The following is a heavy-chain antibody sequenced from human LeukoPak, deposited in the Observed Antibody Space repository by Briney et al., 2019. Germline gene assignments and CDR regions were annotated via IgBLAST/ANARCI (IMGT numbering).Heavy chain of an antibody. V-gene: IGHV3-48*01. D-gene: IGHD4-17*01. CDR2: ISSSSSTI. CDR1: GFTFSSYS. J-gene: IGHJ4*02. Sequence: GGSLRLSCAASGFTFSSYSMNWVRQAPGKGLEWVSYISSSSSTIYYADSVKGRFTISRENAKNSLYLQMNSLRAEDTAAYYCASGKTTVIDSGPGTLVAVSS. CDR3: ASGKTTVID.